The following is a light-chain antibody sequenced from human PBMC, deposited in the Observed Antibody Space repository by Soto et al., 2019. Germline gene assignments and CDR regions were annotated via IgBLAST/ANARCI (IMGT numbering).Light chain of an antibody. CDR2: SNN. Sequence: QSVLTQPPSVSAAPGQTVTISCSGSRSNIRNYFVSWYQQLPGTAPQLLIYSNNQRPSGVPDRFSGSKSGTSASLAISRLQSEAEADFYCRAWDDTLNGWVFGVGTKLTVL. CDR1: RSNIRNYF. CDR3: RAWDDTLNGWV. J-gene: IGLJ3*02. V-gene: IGLV1-44*01.